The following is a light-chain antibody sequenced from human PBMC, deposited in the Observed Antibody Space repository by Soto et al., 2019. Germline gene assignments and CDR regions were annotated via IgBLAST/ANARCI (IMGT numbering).Light chain of an antibody. CDR3: QQYNNWPPTWT. CDR1: QSVSSN. CDR2: AVS. J-gene: IGKJ1*01. V-gene: IGKV3-15*01. Sequence: EILMTQSPATLSVSPGERATLSCRASQSVSSNLAWYQQKPGQAPRLLIYAVSTRATGIPARFSGSGSGTEFTLTINRLQSEDFAVYYCQQYNNWPPTWTFGQGTNVEI.